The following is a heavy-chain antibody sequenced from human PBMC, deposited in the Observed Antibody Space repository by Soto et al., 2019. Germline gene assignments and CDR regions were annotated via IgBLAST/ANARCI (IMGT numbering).Heavy chain of an antibody. CDR3: ARVLGFCSGGSCYPFDP. D-gene: IGHD2-15*01. J-gene: IGHJ5*02. CDR1: GFTFSSYW. V-gene: IGHV3-7*04. Sequence: GGSLRLSCAASGFTFSSYWMSWVRQAPGKGLEWVANIKQDGSEKYYVDSVKGRFTISRDNAKNSLYLQMNSLRAEDTAVYYCARVLGFCSGGSCYPFDPWGQGTLVTVSS. CDR2: IKQDGSEK.